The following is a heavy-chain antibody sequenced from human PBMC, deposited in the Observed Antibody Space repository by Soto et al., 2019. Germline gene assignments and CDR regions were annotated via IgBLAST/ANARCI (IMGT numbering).Heavy chain of an antibody. J-gene: IGHJ4*02. Sequence: GGCLRLSCAASGFTFSSYSMNWVRQAPGKGLECVSSISNSSSEVYDASSVKGRXTNSRDKAKNLVYLQMNSLRAEDTAVYYCARSVHSSGWYGNYWGQGTLVTVSS. CDR2: ISNSSSEV. V-gene: IGHV3-21*01. CDR3: ARSVHSSGWYGNY. CDR1: GFTFSSYS. D-gene: IGHD6-19*01.